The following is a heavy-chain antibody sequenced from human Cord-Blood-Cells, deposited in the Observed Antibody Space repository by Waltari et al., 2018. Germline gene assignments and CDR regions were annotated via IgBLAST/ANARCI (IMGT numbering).Heavy chain of an antibody. CDR3: ARADDFWSGYYYYYYGMDV. J-gene: IGHJ6*02. Sequence: EVQLVESGGGLVKPGGSLRLSCAASGFTFSSYSMNWVRQAPGKGLEWVSSISSSSSYIYYADSVKSRFTISTDNAKNSLYLQMNSLRAEDTAVYYCARADDFWSGYYYYYYGMDVWGQGTTVTVSS. V-gene: IGHV3-21*01. D-gene: IGHD3-3*01. CDR2: ISSSSSYI. CDR1: GFTFSSYS.